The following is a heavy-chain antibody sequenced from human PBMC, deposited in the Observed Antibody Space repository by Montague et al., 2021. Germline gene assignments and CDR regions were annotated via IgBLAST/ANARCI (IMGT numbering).Heavy chain of an antibody. CDR2: TFNTGSS. CDR3: ARSLYCIGGSCYSGLDP. CDR1: GGSISSNSYW. D-gene: IGHD2-15*01. J-gene: IGHJ5*02. Sequence: SETLSLTCTVSGGSISSNSYWWAWIRQPPGKGLEYVGTTFNTGSSYYSPSLKSRVTISVDTSKNQFSLGLSAVTAADTAVYYCARSLYCIGGSCYSGLDPWGQGTLVTVSS. V-gene: IGHV4-39*01.